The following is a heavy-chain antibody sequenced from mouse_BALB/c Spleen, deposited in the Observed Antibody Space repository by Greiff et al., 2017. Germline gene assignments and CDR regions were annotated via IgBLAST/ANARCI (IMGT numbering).Heavy chain of an antibody. J-gene: IGHJ4*01. CDR2: IDPENGDT. CDR3: NRLYYGKKRAMDY. CDR1: GFNIKDYY. V-gene: IGHV14-4*02. D-gene: IGHD2-1*01. Sequence: EVKVEESGAELVRSGASVKLSCTASGFNIKDYYMHWVKQRPEQGLEWIGWIDPENGDTEYAPKFQGKATMTADTSSNTAYLQLSSLTSEDTAVYYCNRLYYGKKRAMDYWGQGTSVTVSS.